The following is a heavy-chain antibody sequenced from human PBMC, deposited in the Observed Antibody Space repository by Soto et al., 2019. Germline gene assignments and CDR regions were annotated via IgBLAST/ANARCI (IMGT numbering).Heavy chain of an antibody. CDR2: INAGNGNT. CDR1: GYTFTSYS. J-gene: IGHJ5*02. CDR3: ARAPRSSWYAP. Sequence: GASVKVSCKASGYTFTSYSLHWVRQAPGQRLEWMGWINAGNGNTKYSQKFQGRVTMTTDTSTSTAYMELRSLRSDDTAVYYCARAPRSSWYAPWGQGTLVTVSS. D-gene: IGHD6-13*01. V-gene: IGHV1-3*01.